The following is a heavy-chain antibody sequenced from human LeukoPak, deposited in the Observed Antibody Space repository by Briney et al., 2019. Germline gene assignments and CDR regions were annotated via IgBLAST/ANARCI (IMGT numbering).Heavy chain of an antibody. J-gene: IGHJ6*03. CDR1: GYSFTSYW. V-gene: IGHV5-51*01. CDR2: IYPGDSDT. D-gene: IGHD1-26*01. CDR3: ARHEDGGSYGRYAEYYMDV. Sequence: GESLKISCQGSGYSFTSYWIGWVRQMPGKGLEWMGIIYPGDSDTRYSPSFQGQVTISADKSISTAYLQWSSLKASDTAMYYCARHEDGGSYGRYAEYYMDVWGKGTTVTVSS.